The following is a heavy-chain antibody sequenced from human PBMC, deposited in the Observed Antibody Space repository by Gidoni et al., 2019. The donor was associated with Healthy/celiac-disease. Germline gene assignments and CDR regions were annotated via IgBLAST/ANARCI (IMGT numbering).Heavy chain of an antibody. D-gene: IGHD2-2*01. J-gene: IGHJ6*03. Sequence: QVQLQQWGAGLLKPSETLSPTCAVYGGSFSGYYWSWIRQPPGKGLEWIGEINHSGSTNYNPSLKSRVMISVDTSKNQFSLKLSSVTAADTAVYYCARVVPAAIQILYYYMDVWGKGTTVTVSS. CDR1: GGSFSGYY. CDR2: INHSGST. V-gene: IGHV4-34*01. CDR3: ARVVPAAIQILYYYMDV.